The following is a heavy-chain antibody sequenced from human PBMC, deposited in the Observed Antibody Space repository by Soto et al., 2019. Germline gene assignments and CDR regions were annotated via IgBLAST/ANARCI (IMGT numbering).Heavy chain of an antibody. D-gene: IGHD2-2*02. J-gene: IGHJ4*02. Sequence: GGSLRLSCTASGFIFDSYAMSWVRQAPGKGLECISTISGSGHNTYYADSVKGRFTISRDSSKDTLFLQMNSLRAEDTAVYFCATYTSLDYWGQGTLVTVSS. V-gene: IGHV3-23*01. CDR1: GFIFDSYA. CDR2: ISGSGHNT. CDR3: ATYTSLDY.